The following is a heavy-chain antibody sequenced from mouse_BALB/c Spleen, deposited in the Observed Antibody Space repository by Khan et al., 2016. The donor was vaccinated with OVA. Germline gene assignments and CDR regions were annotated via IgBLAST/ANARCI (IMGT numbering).Heavy chain of an antibody. D-gene: IGHD2-3*01. CDR2: VSSGGSYT. V-gene: IGHV5-9-3*01. CDR3: AKPGGIYDGPFDY. J-gene: IGHJ2*01. CDR1: GFTFNNYA. Sequence: EVELVESGGGLVKPGGSLKLSCAASGFTFNNYAMSWVRQTPEKRLEWVATVSSGGSYTYYPDSVKGRFTISRDNAKNTLYLQMSSLRSEDTAMYYHAKPGGIYDGPFDYWGQGTTLTVSS.